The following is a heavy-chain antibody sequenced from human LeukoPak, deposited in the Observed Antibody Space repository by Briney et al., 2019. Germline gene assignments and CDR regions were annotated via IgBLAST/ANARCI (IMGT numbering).Heavy chain of an antibody. V-gene: IGHV3-7*01. CDR1: EFTFSSYW. Sequence: GGSLRLSCAASEFTFSSYWMSWVRQAPGKGLEWVANIKQDGSEKYYVDSVKGRFTISRDNAKNSLYLQMNSLRAEDTAVYYCARDLGPGQYYYYYINVWGKGTTVTVSS. CDR3: ARDLGPGQYYYYYINV. CDR2: IKQDGSEK. J-gene: IGHJ6*03.